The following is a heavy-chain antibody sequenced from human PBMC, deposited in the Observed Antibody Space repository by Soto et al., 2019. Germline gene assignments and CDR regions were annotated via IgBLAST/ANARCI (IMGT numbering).Heavy chain of an antibody. CDR1: GFTFSNYA. CDR2: ISYDASNK. J-gene: IGHJ4*02. D-gene: IGHD4-17*01. Sequence: GGSLRLSCAASGFTFSNYAMHWVRQAPGKGLEWVTLISYDASNKYYADAVKGRFTISRDNSKNILYLQMNSLRAEDTAVYHCARGPGIYSTVDFEYWGQGALVTVSS. V-gene: IGHV3-30-3*01. CDR3: ARGPGIYSTVDFEY.